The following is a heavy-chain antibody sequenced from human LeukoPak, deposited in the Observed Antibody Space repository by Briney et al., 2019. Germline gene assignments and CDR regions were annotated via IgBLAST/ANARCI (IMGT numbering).Heavy chain of an antibody. CDR2: INSDGSST. CDR3: ARDPWGWDYFDY. J-gene: IGHJ4*02. D-gene: IGHD3-16*01. Sequence: GGSLRLSCAASGFTFSSYWMHWVRQAPGKGLVWVSRINSDGSSTSYADSVKGRFTTSRDNAKSTLYLQMNSLRAEDTAVYYCARDPWGWDYFDYWGQGTLVTVSS. CDR1: GFTFSSYW. V-gene: IGHV3-74*01.